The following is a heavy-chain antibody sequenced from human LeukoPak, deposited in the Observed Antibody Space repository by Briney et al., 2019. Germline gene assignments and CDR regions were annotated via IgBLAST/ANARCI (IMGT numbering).Heavy chain of an antibody. CDR3: ARESYDSSGYHSGYYMDV. J-gene: IGHJ6*03. CDR2: ISSSSTI. D-gene: IGHD3-22*01. CDR1: GFTFSSYS. V-gene: IGHV3-48*04. Sequence: GGSLRLSCAASGFTFSSYSMNWVRQAPGKGLEWVSYISSSSTIYYADSVKGRFTISRDNAKNSLYLQMNSLRAEDTAVYYCARESYDSSGYHSGYYMDVWGKGTTVTVSS.